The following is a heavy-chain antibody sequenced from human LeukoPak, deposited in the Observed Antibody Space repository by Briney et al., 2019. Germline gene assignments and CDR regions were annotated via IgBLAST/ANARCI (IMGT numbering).Heavy chain of an antibody. D-gene: IGHD1-26*01. Sequence: GESLKISCKGFGYNFTSYWIAWVRQMPGKGLEWMGIIYPDDSDTTYSPSFQGQVTISADKSINTAYLQWSSLKASDTAMYYCARLSGSYYSAFDIWGQGTMVTVSS. CDR2: IYPDDSDT. CDR1: GYNFTSYW. J-gene: IGHJ3*02. CDR3: ARLSGSYYSAFDI. V-gene: IGHV5-51*01.